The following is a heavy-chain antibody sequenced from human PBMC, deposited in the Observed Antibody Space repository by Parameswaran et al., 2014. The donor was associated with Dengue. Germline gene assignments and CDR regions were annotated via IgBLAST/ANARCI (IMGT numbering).Heavy chain of an antibody. V-gene: IGHV3-23*01. CDR3: AKDGAPYSSSGYYFDY. CDR2: ISGSGGST. J-gene: IGHJ4*02. D-gene: IGHD6-13*01. Sequence: WIRQPPGKGLEWVSAISGSGGSTYYADSVKGRFTISRDNSKNTLYLQMNSLRAEDTAVYYCAKDGAPYSSSGYYFDYWGQGTLVTVSS.